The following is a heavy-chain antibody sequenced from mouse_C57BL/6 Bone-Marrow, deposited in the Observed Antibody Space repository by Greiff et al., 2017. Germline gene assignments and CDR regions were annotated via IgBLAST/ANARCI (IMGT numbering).Heavy chain of an antibody. Sequence: QVQLKQSVAELVTPGASVKMSCKASGYTFPSYWITWVKQRLGQGLEWIGDIYPGSGSTNYNEKFKSKATLTVDTSSSTAYMQLSSLTSEDSAVYYCARRYGGRNPWFAYWGQGTLVTVSA. CDR1: GYTFPSYW. V-gene: IGHV1-55*01. CDR3: ARRYGGRNPWFAY. CDR2: IYPGSGST. D-gene: IGHD1-1*01. J-gene: IGHJ3*01.